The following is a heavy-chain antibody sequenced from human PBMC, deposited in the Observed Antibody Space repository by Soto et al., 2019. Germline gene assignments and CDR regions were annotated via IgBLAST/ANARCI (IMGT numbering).Heavy chain of an antibody. CDR1: PCSLSSYR. CDR3: ARESLASTSYNCLES. D-gene: IGHD2-15*01. V-gene: IGHV3-33*01. Sequence: XVTLRLSCSPAPCSLSSYRMHWVRQAPGKGLQWVPVLWYDGSNKYYADCVKGRFRISSDNSKNTMYLHINSLRAEDTAVYSCARESLASTSYNCLESW. CDR2: LWYDGSNK. J-gene: IGHJ5*01.